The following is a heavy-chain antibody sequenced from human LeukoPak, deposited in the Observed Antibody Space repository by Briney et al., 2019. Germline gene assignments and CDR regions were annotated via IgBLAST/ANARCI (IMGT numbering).Heavy chain of an antibody. CDR2: INSDGSST. D-gene: IGHD5-12*01. V-gene: IGHV3-74*01. CDR3: ARVAFGYDELYHFDY. CDR1: GGTFSSYW. Sequence: GASVKVSCKASGGTFSSYWMHWVRQAPGKGLVWVSRINSDGSSTSYADSVKGRFTISRDNPKNTLYLQMNSLRAEDTAVYYCARVAFGYDELYHFDYWGQGTLVTVSS. J-gene: IGHJ4*02.